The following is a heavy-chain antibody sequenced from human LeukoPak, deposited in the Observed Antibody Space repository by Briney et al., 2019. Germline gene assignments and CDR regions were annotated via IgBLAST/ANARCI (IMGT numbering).Heavy chain of an antibody. CDR2: ISAYNGNT. V-gene: IGHV1-18*01. CDR1: GYTFTSYG. Sequence: ASVKVSCKASGYTFTSYGISWVRQAPGQGLEWMGWISAYNGNTNYAQKLQGRVTMTTDTSMSTAYMELRSLRSDDTAVYYCARDGIVVVTAIQGYFDYWGQGTLVTVSS. J-gene: IGHJ4*02. CDR3: ARDGIVVVTAIQGYFDY. D-gene: IGHD2-21*02.